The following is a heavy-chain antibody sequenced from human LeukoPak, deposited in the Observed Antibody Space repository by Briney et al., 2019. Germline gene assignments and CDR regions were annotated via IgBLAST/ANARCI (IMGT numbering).Heavy chain of an antibody. D-gene: IGHD2-15*01. CDR2: ISSSSSYI. CDR3: ARDRGTRYCSGGSCYSSRRFDP. V-gene: IGHV3-21*01. J-gene: IGHJ5*02. CDR1: GFTFSSYG. Sequence: GGSLRLSCAASGFTFSSYGMNWVRQAPGKGLEWVSSISSSSSYIYYADSVKGRFTISRDNAKNSLYLQMNSLRAEDTAVYYCARDRGTRYCSGGSCYSSRRFDPWGQGTLVTVSS.